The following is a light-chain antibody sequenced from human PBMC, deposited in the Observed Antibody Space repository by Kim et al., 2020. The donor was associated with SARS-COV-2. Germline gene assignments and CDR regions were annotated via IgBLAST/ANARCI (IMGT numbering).Light chain of an antibody. V-gene: IGLV1-44*01. CDR1: NSNIGSNT. CDR2: SNR. J-gene: IGLJ3*02. Sequence: GQTVTISCSGSNSNIGSNTVNWYQQVPGKAPKFLIYSNRNRPSGVPDRFSGSKSGTSASLAISGLQSEDEGDYYCATWDDSLSGVMFGGGTKLTVL. CDR3: ATWDDSLSGVM.